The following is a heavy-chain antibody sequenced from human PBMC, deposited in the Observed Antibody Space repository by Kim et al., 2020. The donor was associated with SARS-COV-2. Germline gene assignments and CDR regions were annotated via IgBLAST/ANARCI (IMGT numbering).Heavy chain of an antibody. J-gene: IGHJ4*02. Sequence: YADSVKGRFTISRDNAKNSLYLKMNSLRAEDTDVYYCARVQWELLYYFDYWGQGTLVTVSS. CDR3: ARVQWELLYYFDY. D-gene: IGHD1-26*01. V-gene: IGHV3-48*03.